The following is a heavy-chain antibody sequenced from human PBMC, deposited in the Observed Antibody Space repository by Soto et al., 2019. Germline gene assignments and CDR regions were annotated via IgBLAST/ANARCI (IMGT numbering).Heavy chain of an antibody. D-gene: IGHD4-17*01. CDR2: ISAYNGNT. CDR3: ARAAYGGNFRVSGFDY. J-gene: IGHJ4*02. V-gene: IGHV1-18*04. CDR1: GYTFTSYG. Sequence: QVQLVQSGAEVKKPGASVKVSCKASGYTFTSYGISWVRQAPGQGLEWMGWISAYNGNTNYAQKLQGRVTMTTDTSTSIAYMGLRSLRSDDTAVYYCARAAYGGNFRVSGFDYWGQGTLVTVSS.